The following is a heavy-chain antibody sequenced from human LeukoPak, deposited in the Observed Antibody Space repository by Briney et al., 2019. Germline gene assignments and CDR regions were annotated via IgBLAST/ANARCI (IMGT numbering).Heavy chain of an antibody. D-gene: IGHD3-22*01. Sequence: GGSLRLSCAVSGFTFSSYAMSWVRRAPGKGLEWVSAISGSGGSTYYADSVKGRFTISRDNSKNTLYLQMNSPRAEDTAVYYCAKDLGTFTMIVVVPQAFDIWGQGTMVTVSS. CDR3: AKDLGTFTMIVVVPQAFDI. CDR2: ISGSGGST. J-gene: IGHJ3*02. CDR1: GFTFSSYA. V-gene: IGHV3-23*01.